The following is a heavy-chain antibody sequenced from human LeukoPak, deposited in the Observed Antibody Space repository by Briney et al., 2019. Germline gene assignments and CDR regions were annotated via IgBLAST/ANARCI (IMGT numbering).Heavy chain of an antibody. CDR3: ARTYDFGRGPPGDAFDN. J-gene: IGHJ3*02. CDR2: IAARSGIT. V-gene: IGHV3-48*01. Sequence: GGSLRLSCAASGFTFTIFGLNWVRQAPGKGPEWISYIAARSGITYYADSVQGRFTISRDDARESVFLQMDGLRVDDTAVYYCARTYDFGRGPPGDAFDNWGPGTWVIVSA. CDR1: GFTFTIFG. D-gene: IGHD3-3*01.